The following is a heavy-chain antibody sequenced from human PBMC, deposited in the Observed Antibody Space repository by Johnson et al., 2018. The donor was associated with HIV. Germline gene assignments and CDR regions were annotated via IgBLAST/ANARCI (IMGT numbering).Heavy chain of an antibody. CDR1: GFTFSNYD. D-gene: IGHD3-10*01. V-gene: IGHV3-30*02. Sequence: VQLVESGGGVVQPGGSRRLSCAASGFTFSNYDMHWVRQAPGKGLEWVAFIRHDGSNKYYADSVKGRFTISRDNSKNTLSLQMDSLRAEDTAVYYCAKGHPYYYGSGSYYNGDAFDIWGQGTMVTVSS. CDR3: AKGHPYYYGSGSYYNGDAFDI. J-gene: IGHJ3*02. CDR2: IRHDGSNK.